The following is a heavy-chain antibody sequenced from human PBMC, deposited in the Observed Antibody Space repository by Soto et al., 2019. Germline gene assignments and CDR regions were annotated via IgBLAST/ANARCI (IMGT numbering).Heavy chain of an antibody. CDR3: ARGPRDNYYDSSGYYSLWFDP. CDR1: GYTFTSYA. Sequence: AXVKVSCKASGYTFTSYAMHWVRQAPGQRLEWMGWINAGNGNTKYSQKFQGRVTITRDTSASTAYMELSSLRSEDTAVYYCARGPRDNYYDSSGYYSLWFDPWGQGTLVTVSS. V-gene: IGHV1-3*01. D-gene: IGHD3-22*01. CDR2: INAGNGNT. J-gene: IGHJ5*02.